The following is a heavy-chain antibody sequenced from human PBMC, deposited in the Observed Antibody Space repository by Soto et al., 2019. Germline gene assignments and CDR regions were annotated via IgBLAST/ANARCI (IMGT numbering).Heavy chain of an antibody. CDR2: IIPIFGTA. D-gene: IGHD3-16*01. Sequence: QVQLVQSGAEVKKPGSSVKVSCKASGGTFSSYAISWVRQAPGQGLEWMGGIIPIFGTANYAQKFQGRVTITADKATSTAYMELSSLRSEDTAVYYCARGWGSNYDSSGGMDVWGQGTTVTVSS. CDR3: ARGWGSNYDSSGGMDV. V-gene: IGHV1-69*06. J-gene: IGHJ6*02. CDR1: GGTFSSYA.